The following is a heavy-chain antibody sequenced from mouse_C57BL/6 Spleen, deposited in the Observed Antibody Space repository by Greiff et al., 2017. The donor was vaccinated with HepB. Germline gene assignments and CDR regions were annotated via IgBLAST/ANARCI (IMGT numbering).Heavy chain of an antibody. V-gene: IGHV1-15*01. CDR1: GYTFTDYE. Sequence: QVHVKQSGAELVRPGASVTLSCKASGYTFTDYEMHWVKQTPVHGLEWIGAIDPETGGTAYNQKFKGKAILTADKSSSTAYMELRSLTSEDSAVYYCTRSPITYYFDYWGQGTTLTVSS. CDR3: TRSPITYYFDY. J-gene: IGHJ2*01. D-gene: IGHD1-1*01. CDR2: IDPETGGT.